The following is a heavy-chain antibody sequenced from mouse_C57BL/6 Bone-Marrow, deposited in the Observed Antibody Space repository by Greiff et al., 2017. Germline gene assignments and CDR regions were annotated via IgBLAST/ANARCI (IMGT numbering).Heavy chain of an antibody. CDR2: IFTGSGSP. J-gene: IGHJ3*01. D-gene: IGHD3-2*02. CDR3: ARGSRGFFFAY. Sequence: HVQLQQSGAELMKPGASVKLSCKATGFTFTGSWIAWVKQRPGHVLEWISEIFTGSGSPTYNEKFKGKATFTADTSSITAYLQLSSLTTEDAAIYDCARGSRGFFFAYWGQGTLVTVSA. CDR1: GFTFTGSW. V-gene: IGHV1-9*01.